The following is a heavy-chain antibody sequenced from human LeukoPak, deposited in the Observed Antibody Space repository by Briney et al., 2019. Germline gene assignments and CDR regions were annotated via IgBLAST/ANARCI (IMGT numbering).Heavy chain of an antibody. CDR3: AKDDATGYSFGYWSAFDI. Sequence: GGSLRLSCAASGFTFSSYAMHWVRQAPGKGLEWVAVISYDGSNKYYADSVKGRFTISRDNSKNTLYLQMNSLRDEDTAVYYCAKDDATGYSFGYWSAFDIWGQGTVVTVSS. CDR2: ISYDGSNK. CDR1: GFTFSSYA. D-gene: IGHD5-18*01. J-gene: IGHJ3*02. V-gene: IGHV3-30-3*01.